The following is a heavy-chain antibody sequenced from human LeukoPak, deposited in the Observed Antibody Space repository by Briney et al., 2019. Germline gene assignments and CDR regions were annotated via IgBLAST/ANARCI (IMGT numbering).Heavy chain of an antibody. D-gene: IGHD5/OR15-5a*01. V-gene: IGHV1-18*01. CDR1: GYTFSNHG. CDR3: ARDVDTMSTTMFDY. J-gene: IGHJ4*02. CDR2: ISGYKGYT. Sequence: ASVKVSCKASGYTFSNHGISWVRQAPGQGLEWMGWISGYKGYTKYAQKFQGRVAMTTDTSTNTAYMELRSLTSDDTAVYYSARDVDTMSTTMFDYWGQGTLVTVSS.